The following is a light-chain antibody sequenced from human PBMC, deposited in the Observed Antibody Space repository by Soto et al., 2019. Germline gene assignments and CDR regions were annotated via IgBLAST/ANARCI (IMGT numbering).Light chain of an antibody. CDR1: QSVSSN. Sequence: EIVMTQSPATLSVSPGERATLSCRASQSVSSNLAWYQQKPGQAPRLLIYGASTRATGIPARFRGSGSGTEFNLTISSLQSEDFAVYYCQQYNNWPWTFGQGTKVEIK. J-gene: IGKJ1*01. CDR2: GAS. CDR3: QQYNNWPWT. V-gene: IGKV3-15*01.